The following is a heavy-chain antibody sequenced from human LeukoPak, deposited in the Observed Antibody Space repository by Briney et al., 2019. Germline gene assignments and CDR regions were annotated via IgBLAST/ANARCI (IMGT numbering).Heavy chain of an antibody. CDR2: IKSKIDGGTA. CDR1: GFTLIDTW. J-gene: IGHJ6*02. V-gene: IGHV3-15*01. CDR3: TTDQVGFGTEV. D-gene: IGHD1-26*01. Sequence: GGSLRLSCAASGFTLIDTWMSWVRQAPGKGLEWVGRIKSKIDGGTADYAAPVKGRFIISRDDSKNTLSLQMNSLKTEDTAVYFCTTDQVGFGTEVWGQGTTVTVSS.